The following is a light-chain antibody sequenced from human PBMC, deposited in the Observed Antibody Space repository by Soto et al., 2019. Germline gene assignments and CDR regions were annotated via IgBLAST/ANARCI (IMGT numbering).Light chain of an antibody. CDR2: DVT. J-gene: IGLJ3*02. Sequence: QSVLTQPASVSGSPGQSITISCTGTSSDVGSYNYVSWFQQHPGKAPKPMIFDVTNRPSGVSNRFSGSKSGNTASLTISGLQAEDEAHYYCSSYTSSSTWVFGGGTKLTVL. CDR3: SSYTSSSTWV. CDR1: SSDVGSYNY. V-gene: IGLV2-14*01.